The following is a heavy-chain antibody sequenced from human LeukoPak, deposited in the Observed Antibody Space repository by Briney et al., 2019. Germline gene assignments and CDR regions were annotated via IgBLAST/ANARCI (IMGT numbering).Heavy chain of an antibody. CDR2: IWSDGSNK. J-gene: IGHJ6*03. Sequence: GGSLRLSCEASGFTFSSFAMHWVRQAPGKGLEWVAVIWSDGSNKYYADSVKGRFTISRDNSNNTVFLQVGSLRAEDTAVYYSAKGERKYYYHYMDVWGKGTSVTVSS. CDR1: GFTFSSFA. CDR3: AKGERKYYYHYMDV. V-gene: IGHV3-33*06.